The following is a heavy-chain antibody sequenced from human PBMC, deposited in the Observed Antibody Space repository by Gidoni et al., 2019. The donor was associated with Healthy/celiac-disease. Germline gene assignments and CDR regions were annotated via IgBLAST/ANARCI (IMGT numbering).Heavy chain of an antibody. CDR1: GFTFSSYS. V-gene: IGHV3-21*01. Sequence: EVQLVESGGGLVKPGGSLRLSCAASGFTFSSYSMNWVRQAPGKGLEWVSSISSSSSYIYYADSVKGRFTISRDNAKNSLYLQMNSLRAEDTAVYYCAPIPNIVVEVIYGMDVWGQGTTVTVSS. D-gene: IGHD2-15*01. J-gene: IGHJ6*02. CDR3: APIPNIVVEVIYGMDV. CDR2: ISSSSSYI.